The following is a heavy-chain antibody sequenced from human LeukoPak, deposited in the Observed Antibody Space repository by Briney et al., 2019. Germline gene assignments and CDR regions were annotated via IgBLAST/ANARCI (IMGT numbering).Heavy chain of an antibody. D-gene: IGHD6-19*01. V-gene: IGHV3-23*01. Sequence: GGSLRLSCEVSGFTFSHYGMRWVRQAPGKVPEWVAGFNGRGDSTYYAESVRGRFTISRDTSKNTLYLQMNSLRAEDTAVYYCAKDRPPYRSGWNPWFDPWGQGTLVTVSS. J-gene: IGHJ5*02. CDR3: AKDRPPYRSGWNPWFDP. CDR2: FNGRGDST. CDR1: GFTFSHYG.